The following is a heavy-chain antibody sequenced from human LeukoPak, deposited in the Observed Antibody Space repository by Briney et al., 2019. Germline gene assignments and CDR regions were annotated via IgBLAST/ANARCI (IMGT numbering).Heavy chain of an antibody. CDR2: INPNSGGT. J-gene: IGHJ4*02. CDR3: ARGGLGTTSY. CDR1: GYTFTGYY. Sequence: ASVKVSCKASGYTFTGYYMHWVRQAPGQGLESMGWINPNSGGTNYGQKFQGRVTMTRDTSISTAYMELSSVRSDDTAVYYCARGGLGTTSYWGQGTLVTVSS. D-gene: IGHD1-26*01. V-gene: IGHV1-2*02.